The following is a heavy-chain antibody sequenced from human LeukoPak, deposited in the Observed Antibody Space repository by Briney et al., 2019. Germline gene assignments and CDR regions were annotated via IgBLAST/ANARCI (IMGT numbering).Heavy chain of an antibody. J-gene: IGHJ4*02. V-gene: IGHV3-49*03. D-gene: IGHD1-26*01. CDR2: IRSKTYGGTT. CDR1: GFTFGDYA. CDR3: TRDGYGGSYYFYFDY. Sequence: GGSLRLSCTASGFTFGDYAVSWFRQAPGMGLEWVGFIRSKTYGGTTEYAASVKGRFTISRDASKSIAYLQLNSLKTEDTAVYYCTRDGYGGSYYFYFDYWGQGTLVTVSS.